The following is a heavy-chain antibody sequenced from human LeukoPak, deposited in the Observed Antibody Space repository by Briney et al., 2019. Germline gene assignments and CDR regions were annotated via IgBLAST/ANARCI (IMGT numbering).Heavy chain of an antibody. CDR1: GFTFSSYA. V-gene: IGHV3-30*04. CDR3: ARGYDFDY. Sequence: GRSLRLSCAASGFTFSSYAMHWVRQAPGKGLEWVAVISYDGSNKYYADSVKGRFTISRDNSKNTLYLQMNSLRAEGTAVYYCARGYDFDYWGQGTLVTVSS. D-gene: IGHD3-3*01. J-gene: IGHJ4*02. CDR2: ISYDGSNK.